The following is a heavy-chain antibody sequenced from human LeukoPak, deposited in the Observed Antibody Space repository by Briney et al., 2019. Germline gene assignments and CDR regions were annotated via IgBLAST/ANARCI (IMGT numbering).Heavy chain of an antibody. CDR1: GFIFSSYG. D-gene: IGHD2-15*01. CDR3: ARDLDCSGGSCYSY. Sequence: PGGSLRLSCAASGFIFSSYGMTWVRQAPGKGLEWVSAISANGVSTYYADSVKGRFTISRENSKNTLYLRMNSLRAEDTAVYYCARDLDCSGGSCYSYWGQGTLVTVSS. J-gene: IGHJ4*02. V-gene: IGHV3-23*01. CDR2: ISANGVST.